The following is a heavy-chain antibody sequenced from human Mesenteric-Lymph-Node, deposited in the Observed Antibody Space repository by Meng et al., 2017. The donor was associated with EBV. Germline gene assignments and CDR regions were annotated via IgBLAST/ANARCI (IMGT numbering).Heavy chain of an antibody. V-gene: IGHV4-39*01. Sequence: HLHWREWGQGLVRPSETLSLTCTVSVGSTSSSSSYWGWIRQPPGKGLEWIGGIYSGGRTYYSPSLESRVTISVDTSKNQFSLKLNSVTAADTSVYFCASLLIVFGGVIVDYWGQGALVTVSS. CDR1: VGSTSSSSSY. D-gene: IGHD3-16*02. J-gene: IGHJ4*02. CDR3: ASLLIVFGGVIVDY. CDR2: IYSGGRT.